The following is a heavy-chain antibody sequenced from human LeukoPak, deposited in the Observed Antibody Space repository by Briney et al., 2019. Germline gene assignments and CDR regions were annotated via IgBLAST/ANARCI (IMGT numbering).Heavy chain of an antibody. Sequence: PGRSLRLSCVASGFTFRSYEMSWVRQAPGKGLEWISYISSSGSGSTQYYADSVKGRFTISRDNGKNSVYLQMNSLRVEDTAVYYCASGCTACQAAYWGQGTLVTVSS. D-gene: IGHD6-19*01. CDR1: GFTFRSYE. CDR2: ISSSGSGSTQ. J-gene: IGHJ4*02. CDR3: ASGCTACQAAY. V-gene: IGHV3-48*03.